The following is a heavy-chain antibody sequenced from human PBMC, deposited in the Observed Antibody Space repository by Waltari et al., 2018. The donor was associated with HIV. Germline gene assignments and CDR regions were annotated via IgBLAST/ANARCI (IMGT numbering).Heavy chain of an antibody. D-gene: IGHD3-10*01. J-gene: IGHJ4*02. V-gene: IGHV4-38-2*02. CDR1: GYSISSGYY. Sequence: QVQLQESGPGLVKPSETLSLTCAVSGYSISSGYYWGWIRQPPGKGLEWIGSIYHRGDTYYNPSRKSRVTISVDTSKNQFSLKLSSVTAADTAVYYCARDLRYGSGSRKWVIDYWGQGTLVTVSS. CDR3: ARDLRYGSGSRKWVIDY. CDR2: IYHRGDT.